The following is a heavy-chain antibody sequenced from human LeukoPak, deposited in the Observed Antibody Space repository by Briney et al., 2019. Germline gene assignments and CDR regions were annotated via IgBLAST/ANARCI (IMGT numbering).Heavy chain of an antibody. V-gene: IGHV4-38-2*02. CDR3: ARDRAYYYDSSGYHGAFDI. D-gene: IGHD3-22*01. CDR1: GYSISSGYY. J-gene: IGHJ3*02. Sequence: PSETLSLTCTVSGYSISSGYYWGWIRQPPGKGLEWIGEINHSGSTNYNPSLKSRVTISVDTSKNQFSLKLSSVTAADTAVYYCARDRAYYYDSSGYHGAFDIWGQGTLVTVSS. CDR2: INHSGST.